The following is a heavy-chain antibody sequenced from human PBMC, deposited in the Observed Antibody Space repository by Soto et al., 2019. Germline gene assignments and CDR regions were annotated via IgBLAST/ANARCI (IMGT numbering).Heavy chain of an antibody. V-gene: IGHV1-69*01. CDR2: IIPIFGTA. Sequence: QVQLVQSGAEVKKPGSSVKVSCKASGGTFSSYAISWVRQAPGQGLEWMGGIIPIFGTANYAQKFQGRVTITADESTSTAYMELSNLRSEDTAVYYCARPVLRYFDWLSNLGDAFDIWGQGTMVTVSS. CDR3: ARPVLRYFDWLSNLGDAFDI. J-gene: IGHJ3*02. D-gene: IGHD3-9*01. CDR1: GGTFSSYA.